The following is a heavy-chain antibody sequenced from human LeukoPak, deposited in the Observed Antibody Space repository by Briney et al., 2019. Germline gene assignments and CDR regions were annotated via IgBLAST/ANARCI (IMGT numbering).Heavy chain of an antibody. J-gene: IGHJ3*02. CDR2: INSDGSST. Sequence: GGSLRLSCAASGFIFSSYWMHWVRQAPGKGLVWVSRINSDGSSTSYADSVKGRFTISRDNAKNTLYLQMNSLRAEDTAVYYCARDRSWYGDHGDAFDIWGQGTMVTVSS. CDR1: GFIFSSYW. CDR3: ARDRSWYGDHGDAFDI. D-gene: IGHD4-17*01. V-gene: IGHV3-74*01.